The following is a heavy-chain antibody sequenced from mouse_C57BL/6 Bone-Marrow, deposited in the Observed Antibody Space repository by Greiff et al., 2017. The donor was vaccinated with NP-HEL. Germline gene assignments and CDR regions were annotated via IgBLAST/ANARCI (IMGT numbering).Heavy chain of an antibody. CDR2: IYPRSGNT. Sequence: QVQLQQSGAELARPGASVKLSCKASGYTFTSYGISWVKQRTGQGLEWIGEIYPRSGNTYYNEKFKGKATLTADKSSSTAYMELRSLTSEDSAVYFCARWGGSSYGWYFDVWGTGTTVTVSS. CDR3: ARWGGSSYGWYFDV. D-gene: IGHD1-1*01. CDR1: GYTFTSYG. J-gene: IGHJ1*03. V-gene: IGHV1-81*01.